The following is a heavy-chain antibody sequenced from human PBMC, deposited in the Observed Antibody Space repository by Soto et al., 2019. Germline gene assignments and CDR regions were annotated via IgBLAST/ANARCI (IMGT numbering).Heavy chain of an antibody. CDR3: ARGLTSADP. CDR1: GGSMSSHS. Sequence: SETLSLTCTVSGGSMSSHSWTWIRQSPGKGLEWIGYVNYNGNTNYNPALKSRVTISVDTPKKQFSLKLRAVTAADTAVYYCARGLTSADPWGQGTLVTVSS. J-gene: IGHJ5*02. D-gene: IGHD3-3*01. CDR2: VNYNGNT. V-gene: IGHV4-59*11.